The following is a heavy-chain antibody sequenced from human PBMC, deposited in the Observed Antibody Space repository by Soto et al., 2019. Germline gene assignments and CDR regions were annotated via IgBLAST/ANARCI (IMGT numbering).Heavy chain of an antibody. D-gene: IGHD1-26*01. Sequence: ASVKVSCKASGGTFSSYAISWVRQAPGQGLEWMGGIIPIFGTANYAQKFQGRVTITADESTSTAYMELSSLRSEDTAVYYCARGGATLSYYYYPMDVWGRGTTVTVSS. J-gene: IGHJ6*02. CDR2: IIPIFGTA. CDR1: GGTFSSYA. CDR3: ARGGATLSYYYYPMDV. V-gene: IGHV1-69*13.